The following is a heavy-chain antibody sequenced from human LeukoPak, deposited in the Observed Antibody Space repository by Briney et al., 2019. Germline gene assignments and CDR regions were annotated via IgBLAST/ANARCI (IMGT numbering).Heavy chain of an antibody. Sequence: ASVKVSCKVSGYTLTELSMHWVRQAPGKGLEWMGGFDPEDGETIYAQKFQGRVTMTEDTSTDTAYMELSSLRSEDTAVYYCATGPWDYDSSGYEFDYWGQGTLVTVSS. V-gene: IGHV1-24*01. CDR2: FDPEDGET. D-gene: IGHD3-22*01. CDR3: ATGPWDYDSSGYEFDY. J-gene: IGHJ4*02. CDR1: GYTLTELS.